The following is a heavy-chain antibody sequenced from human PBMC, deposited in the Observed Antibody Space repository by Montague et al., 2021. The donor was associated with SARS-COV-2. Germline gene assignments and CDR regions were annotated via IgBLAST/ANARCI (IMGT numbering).Heavy chain of an antibody. J-gene: IGHJ5*02. V-gene: IGHV4-34*01. CDR3: ARGYDYVWGSYRYLHWFDP. Sequence: SETLSLTCAVYGGSFSGYYWSWIRQPPGKGLEWIGEINHSGSTNYNPSLKSRVTISVDTSKNQFSLKLSSVTAADKAVYYCARGYDYVWGSYRYLHWFDPWGQGTLVTVSS. D-gene: IGHD3-16*02. CDR2: INHSGST. CDR1: GGSFSGYY.